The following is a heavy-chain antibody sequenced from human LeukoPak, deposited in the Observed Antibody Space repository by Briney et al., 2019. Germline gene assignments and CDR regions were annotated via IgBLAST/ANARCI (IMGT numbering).Heavy chain of an antibody. J-gene: IGHJ4*02. D-gene: IGHD2-15*01. CDR1: GGSISSSSYY. Sequence: SETLSLTCTVSGGSISSSSYYWGWIRQPPGKGLEWIGSIYYSGSTYYNPSLKSRVTISVDTSKNQFSLKLSSVTAADTAVYYCARQGGYCSGGSCYSYYFDCWGQGTLVTVSS. CDR3: ARQGGYCSGGSCYSYYFDC. CDR2: IYYSGST. V-gene: IGHV4-39*01.